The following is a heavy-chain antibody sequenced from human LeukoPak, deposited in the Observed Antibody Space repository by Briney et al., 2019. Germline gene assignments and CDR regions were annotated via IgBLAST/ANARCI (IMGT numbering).Heavy chain of an antibody. D-gene: IGHD6-6*01. Sequence: PGGSLRLSCAASGFTFNTYSMNWVRQAPGKGLEWVSYITSSSRTIYYADSVKGRFTISRDNAKNSLCLQMNSLRDEDTAVYYRARESEYSPFDYWGQGTLVTVSS. J-gene: IGHJ4*02. CDR3: ARESEYSPFDY. V-gene: IGHV3-48*02. CDR2: ITSSSRTI. CDR1: GFTFNTYS.